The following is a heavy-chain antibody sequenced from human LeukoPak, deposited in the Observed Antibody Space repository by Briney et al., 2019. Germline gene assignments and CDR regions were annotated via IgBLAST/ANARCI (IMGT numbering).Heavy chain of an antibody. J-gene: IGHJ4*02. CDR2: INPSGGST. V-gene: IGHV1-46*01. D-gene: IGHD3-3*01. CDR1: GYTFTSYY. Sequence: GASVKVSCKASGYTFTSYYMHWVRQAPGQGLEWMGIINPSGGSTSYAQKFQGRVTMTRDTSTSTVYMELSGLRSEDTAVYYCARAGIYDFWSGYYAQHYFDYWGQGTLVTVSS. CDR3: ARAGIYDFWSGYYAQHYFDY.